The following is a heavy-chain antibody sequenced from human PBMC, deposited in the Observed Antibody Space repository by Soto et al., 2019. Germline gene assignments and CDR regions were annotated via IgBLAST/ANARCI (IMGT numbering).Heavy chain of an antibody. Sequence: WGSRRLSCAASGFIFSDFAMSRVRQAPGKGLEWVSSIGGCVDDTYYADYVKGRLNISRDNFKNTLNLQMDSLRGEDTAIYYCVKDRRSRSGLW. CDR2: IGGCVDDT. D-gene: IGHD2-15*01. V-gene: IGHV3-23*01. CDR3: VKDRRSRSGL. CDR1: GFIFSDFA. J-gene: IGHJ2*01.